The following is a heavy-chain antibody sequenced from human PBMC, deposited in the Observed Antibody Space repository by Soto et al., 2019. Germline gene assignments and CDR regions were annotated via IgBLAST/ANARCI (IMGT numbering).Heavy chain of an antibody. CDR1: GGSISSGDYY. Sequence: PSETLSLTCTVSGGSISSGDYYWSWIRQPPGKGLEWIGYISYSGTTYYKASLKSRLIISLDTFKNQFSLKLSSVTAADTALYYCARSDYGDRYYFDYWGQGTLVTSPQ. V-gene: IGHV4-30-4*01. D-gene: IGHD4-17*01. CDR3: ARSDYGDRYYFDY. CDR2: ISYSGTT. J-gene: IGHJ4*02.